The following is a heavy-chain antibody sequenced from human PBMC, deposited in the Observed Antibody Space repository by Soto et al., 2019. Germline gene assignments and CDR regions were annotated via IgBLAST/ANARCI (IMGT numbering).Heavy chain of an antibody. Sequence: QVQLVQSGSELKKPGASVKVSCKASGYTFTSYAMNWVRQAPGQGLEWMGWINTNTGNPTYAQGFTGRFVFSLDTSLSTAYLQICSLKAEDTVAYYCAREYGDYEGIWFDPWGQGTLVSVSS. D-gene: IGHD4-17*01. V-gene: IGHV7-4-1*01. J-gene: IGHJ5*02. CDR1: GYTFTSYA. CDR3: AREYGDYEGIWFDP. CDR2: INTNTGNP.